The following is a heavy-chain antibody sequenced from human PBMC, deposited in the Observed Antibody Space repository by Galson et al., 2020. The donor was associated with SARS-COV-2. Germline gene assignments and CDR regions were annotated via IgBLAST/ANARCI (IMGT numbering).Heavy chain of an antibody. CDR2: IIPIFGTA. Sequence: SVKVSCKASGGTFSSYAISWVRQAPGQGLEWMGGIIPIFGTANYAQKFQGRVTITADESTSTAYMELSSLRSEDTAVYYCARDRGWRGGGDVRYFDLWGRGTRVTVSS. V-gene: IGHV1-69*13. D-gene: IGHD3-16*01. CDR1: GGTFSSYA. J-gene: IGHJ2*01. CDR3: ARDRGWRGGGDVRYFDL.